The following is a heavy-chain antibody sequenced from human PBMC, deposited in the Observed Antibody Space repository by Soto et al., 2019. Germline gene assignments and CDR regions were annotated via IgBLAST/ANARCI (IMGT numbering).Heavy chain of an antibody. CDR3: AKSPVTMVRGVTTTPYYYYYMDV. Sequence: GGSLRLSCAASGFTFSSYAMSWVRQAPGKGLEWVSAISGSGGSTYYADSVKGRFTISRDNSKNTLYLQMNSLRAEDTAVYYCAKSPVTMVRGVTTTPYYYYYMDVWGKGTTVTVSS. CDR1: GFTFSSYA. CDR2: ISGSGGST. D-gene: IGHD3-10*01. V-gene: IGHV3-23*01. J-gene: IGHJ6*03.